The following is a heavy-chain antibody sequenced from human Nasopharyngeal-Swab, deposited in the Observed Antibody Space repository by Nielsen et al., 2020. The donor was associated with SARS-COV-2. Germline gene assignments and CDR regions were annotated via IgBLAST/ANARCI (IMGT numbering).Heavy chain of an antibody. CDR3: AKDRDSGDDSDDYYHYYGMDV. CDR2: ISGSDYST. V-gene: IGHV3-23*01. D-gene: IGHD5-12*01. Sequence: GESLKISCAASGFTFSSYAISWVRQAPGKGLEWVSVISGSDYSTYHADSVKGRFTISRDNSKNTVSLQMNSLRAEDTAIYYCAKDRDSGDDSDDYYHYYGMDVWGQGTTVTVSS. CDR1: GFTFSSYA. J-gene: IGHJ6*02.